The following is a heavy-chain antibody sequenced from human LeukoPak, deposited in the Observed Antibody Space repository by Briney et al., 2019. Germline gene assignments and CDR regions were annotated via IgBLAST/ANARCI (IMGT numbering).Heavy chain of an antibody. J-gene: IGHJ3*02. V-gene: IGHV1-2*02. CDR1: GYTFTGYY. CDR3: ARERDSSGYYRDAFDI. Sequence: GASVKVSCKTSGYTFTGYYMHWVRQAPGQGLEWMGWINPNSGGTNYAQKFQGRVTMTRDTSISTAYMELSRLRSDDTAVYYCARERDSSGYYRDAFDIWGQGSMVTVSS. CDR2: INPNSGGT. D-gene: IGHD3-22*01.